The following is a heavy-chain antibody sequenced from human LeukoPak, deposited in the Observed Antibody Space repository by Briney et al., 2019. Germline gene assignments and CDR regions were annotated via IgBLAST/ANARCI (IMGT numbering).Heavy chain of an antibody. V-gene: IGHV4-34*01. CDR2: INHSGST. CDR1: GGSFSGYY. CDR3: ARGLNYYDSSGRKLDY. J-gene: IGHJ4*02. D-gene: IGHD3-22*01. Sequence: SETLSLTCAVYGGSFSGYYWSWIRQPPGKGLELIWEINHSGSTNYNPSLKSRVTISVDTSKNQFSLKLSSVTAADTAVYYCARGLNYYDSSGRKLDYWGQGTLVTVSS.